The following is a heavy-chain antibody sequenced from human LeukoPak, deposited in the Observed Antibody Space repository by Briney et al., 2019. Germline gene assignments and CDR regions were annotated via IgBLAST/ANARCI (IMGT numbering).Heavy chain of an antibody. V-gene: IGHV3-48*01. CDR3: ARTQTYSSGWYFDY. Sequence: GGSLRLSCAASGFTFSSYSMNWVRQAPGKGLEWVSQISSSTGIIYYADSVKGRFTISRDNAKNSLYLQMNSLRAEDTAVYYCARTQTYSSGWYFDYWGQGTLVTVSS. D-gene: IGHD6-19*01. CDR2: ISSSTGII. CDR1: GFTFSSYS. J-gene: IGHJ4*02.